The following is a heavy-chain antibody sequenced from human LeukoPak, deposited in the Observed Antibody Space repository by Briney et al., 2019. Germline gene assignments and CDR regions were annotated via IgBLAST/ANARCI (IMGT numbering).Heavy chain of an antibody. CDR2: ISYDGSNK. CDR3: AGDLDYYYDSSGYYY. V-gene: IGHV3-30*01. CDR1: GFTFSSYA. Sequence: GGSLRPSCAASGFTFSSYAMHWVRQAPGEGLEWGAVISYDGSNKYYADSVKGRVTISRDNSKNTLYLQMNSLRAEDTAVYYCAGDLDYYYDSSGYYYWGQGTLVTVSS. D-gene: IGHD3-22*01. J-gene: IGHJ4*02.